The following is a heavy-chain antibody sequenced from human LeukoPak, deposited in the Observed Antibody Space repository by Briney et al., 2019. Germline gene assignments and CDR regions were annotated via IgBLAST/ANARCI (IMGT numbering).Heavy chain of an antibody. CDR2: IYHSGST. CDR1: GGSISSGGNS. D-gene: IGHD6-19*01. Sequence: SETLSLTCAVSGGSISSGGNSWSWIRQPPGKGLEWIGYIYHSGSTYYNPSLKSRVTISVDRSKNQFSLELSSVTAADTAVYYCASSLGTTVAGPFDYWGQGTLVTVSS. V-gene: IGHV4-30-2*01. J-gene: IGHJ4*02. CDR3: ASSLGTTVAGPFDY.